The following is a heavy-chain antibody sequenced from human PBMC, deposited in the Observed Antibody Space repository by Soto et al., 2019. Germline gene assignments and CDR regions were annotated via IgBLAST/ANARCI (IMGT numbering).Heavy chain of an antibody. CDR2: IRSKAYGGTT. D-gene: IGHD2-2*01. J-gene: IGHJ5*02. CDR3: TRDLRDCSSTSCYYWFDP. Sequence: GALRLSCTASGFTFGDYAMSWFRQAPGKGLEWVGFIRSKAYGGTTEYAASVKGRFTISRDDSKSIAYLQMNSLKTEDTAVYYCTRDLRDCSSTSCYYWFDPWGQGTLVTVSS. V-gene: IGHV3-49*03. CDR1: GFTFGDYA.